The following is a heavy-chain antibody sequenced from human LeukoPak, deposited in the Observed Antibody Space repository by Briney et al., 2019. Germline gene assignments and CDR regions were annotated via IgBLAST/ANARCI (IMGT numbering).Heavy chain of an antibody. CDR1: RFIYTNYE. Sequence: PGGSLRLSCAASRFIYTNYEMNWVRQAPGKGLEYVSDISSNGGITYYADSVKGRFTVSRDNSKNMLYLQMNSLRAEDTAVYYCVKDKYPVVVAATLDYWGQGILVTVSS. D-gene: IGHD2-15*01. CDR3: VKDKYPVVVAATLDY. CDR2: ISSNGGIT. J-gene: IGHJ4*02. V-gene: IGHV3-64D*09.